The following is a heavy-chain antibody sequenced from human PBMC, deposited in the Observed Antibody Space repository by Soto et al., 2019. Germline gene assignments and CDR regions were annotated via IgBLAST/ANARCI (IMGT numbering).Heavy chain of an antibody. CDR1: GFTFSSYG. D-gene: IGHD3-9*01. CDR3: AREGDILTGYFSPFDY. J-gene: IGHJ4*02. CDR2: IWYDGSNK. Sequence: QVQLVESGGGVVQPGRSLRLSCAASGFTFSSYGMHWVRQAPGKGLEWVAVIWYDGSNKYYADSVKGRFTISRDNSKNTLVVQMDSLIAEETAVYYCAREGDILTGYFSPFDYWGQGTLVTVSS. V-gene: IGHV3-33*01.